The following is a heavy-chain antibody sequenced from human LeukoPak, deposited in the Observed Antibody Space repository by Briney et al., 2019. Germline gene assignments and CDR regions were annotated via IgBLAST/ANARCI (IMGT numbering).Heavy chain of an antibody. CDR3: AREIAGTPWVDY. Sequence: PSETLSLTCTVSGGSISSSSYYWGWIRQPPGKGLEWIGNIYYNGGSYYNSSLKSRVTISIDTSKNQFSLKLTSVTAADTAVYYCAREIAGTPWVDYWGQGTLVTVSS. CDR1: GGSISSSSYY. D-gene: IGHD1/OR15-1a*01. J-gene: IGHJ4*02. CDR2: IYYNGGS. V-gene: IGHV4-39*07.